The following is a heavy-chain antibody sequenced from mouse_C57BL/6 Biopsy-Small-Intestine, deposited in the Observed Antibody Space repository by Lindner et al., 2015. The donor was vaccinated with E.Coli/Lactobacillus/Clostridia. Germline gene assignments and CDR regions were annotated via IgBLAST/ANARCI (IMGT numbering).Heavy chain of an antibody. CDR2: IDPSDSEV. V-gene: IGHV1-52*01. D-gene: IGHD1-1*01. J-gene: IGHJ3*01. CDR3: ARQAPIYYYGSNNWFAY. Sequence: VQLQESGAELVRPGSSVRLSCKASGYTFTTNWMHWVKQRPLQGLEWIGNIDPSDSEVHYNQKFRAKATLTADKSSSTVYMELSRLTSEDSAVYFCARQAPIYYYGSNNWFAYWGQGTLVTVSA. CDR1: GYTFTTNW.